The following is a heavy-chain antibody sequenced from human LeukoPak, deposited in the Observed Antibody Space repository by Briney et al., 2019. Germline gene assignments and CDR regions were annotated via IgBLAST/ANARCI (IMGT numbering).Heavy chain of an antibody. J-gene: IGHJ5*02. CDR3: ARGVRYDDSSGYSGVVGFDP. CDR2: INHSGST. V-gene: IGHV4-34*01. D-gene: IGHD3-22*01. CDR1: GGSFSGYY. Sequence: SETLSLTCAVYGGSFSGYYWSWIRQPPGKGLEWIGEINHSGSTNYNLSLKSRVTISVDTSKNQFSLKLSSVTAADTAVYYCARGVRYDDSSGYSGVVGFDPWGQGTLVTVSS.